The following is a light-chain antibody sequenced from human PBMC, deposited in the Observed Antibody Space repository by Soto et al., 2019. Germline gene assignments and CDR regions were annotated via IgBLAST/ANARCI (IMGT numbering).Light chain of an antibody. V-gene: IGLV1-47*01. CDR2: GNN. CDR1: SSNIGSNY. J-gene: IGLJ1*01. CDR3: QSYDSSLSAEV. Sequence: SALTQPPSASGTPGQRVTISCSGSSSNIGSNYVYWYQQLPGTAPKLLIYGNNNRPSGVPDRFSGSKSGTSASLAITGLQAEDEADYYCQSYDSSLSAEVFGTGTKVTVL.